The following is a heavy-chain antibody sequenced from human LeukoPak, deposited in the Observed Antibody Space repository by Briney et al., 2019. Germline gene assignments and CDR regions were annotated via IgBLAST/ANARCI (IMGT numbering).Heavy chain of an antibody. Sequence: SETLSLTCAVSGGSISSGGYSWSWIRQPPRKGLEWIGYIYHSGSTYYNPSLKSRVTISVDRSKNQFSLKLSSVTAADTAVYYCARGAGNYDFWSAEQYYFDYWGQGTLVTVSS. J-gene: IGHJ4*02. D-gene: IGHD3-3*01. CDR3: ARGAGNYDFWSAEQYYFDY. CDR1: GGSISSGGYS. CDR2: IYHSGST. V-gene: IGHV4-30-2*01.